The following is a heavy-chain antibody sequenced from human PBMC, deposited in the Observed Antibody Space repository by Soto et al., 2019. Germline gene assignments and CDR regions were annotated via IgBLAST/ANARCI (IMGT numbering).Heavy chain of an antibody. J-gene: IGHJ6*02. CDR1: GGSFIGYY. D-gene: IGHD2-21*02. CDR3: ARDRVVVTANNYYYYYGMDV. CDR2: INHSGST. Sequence: SETLSLTCAVYGGSFIGYYWSWIRQPPGKGLEWIGEINHSGSTNYNPSLKSRVTISVDTSKNQFSLKLSSVTAADTAVYYCARDRVVVTANNYYYYYGMDVWGQGTTVTVSS. V-gene: IGHV4-34*01.